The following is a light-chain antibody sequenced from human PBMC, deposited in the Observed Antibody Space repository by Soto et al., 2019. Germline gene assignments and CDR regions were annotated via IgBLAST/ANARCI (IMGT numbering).Light chain of an antibody. V-gene: IGKV3-15*01. CDR3: QQYGDWPPET. CDR1: PSVSRN. J-gene: IGKJ2*01. CDR2: GAS. Sequence: EVVLTQSPATLSVSPGARATLACRASPSVSRNLAWYQQKPGQAPRLLIYGASTRATGVPARFSGSGSATEFTLSISSLQSEDVAVYYCQQYGDWPPETFGQGTKLEI.